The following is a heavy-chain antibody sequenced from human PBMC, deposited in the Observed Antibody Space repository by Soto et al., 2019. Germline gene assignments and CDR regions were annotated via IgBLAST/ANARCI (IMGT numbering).Heavy chain of an antibody. CDR2: INPNSGGT. CDR3: ARSGHLRYFDWFSQDYNWFDP. D-gene: IGHD3-9*01. J-gene: IGHJ5*02. V-gene: IGHV1-2*04. CDR1: GYTFTGYY. Sequence: ASVKVSCKASGYTFTGYYMHWVRQAPGQGLEWMGWINPNSGGTNYAQKFQGWVTMTRDTSISTAYMELSRLRSDDTAVYYCARSGHLRYFDWFSQDYNWFDPWGQGTLVTVSS.